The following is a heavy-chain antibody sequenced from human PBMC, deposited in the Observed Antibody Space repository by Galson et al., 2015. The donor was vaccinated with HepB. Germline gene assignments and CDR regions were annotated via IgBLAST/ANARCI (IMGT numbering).Heavy chain of an antibody. D-gene: IGHD4-11*01. CDR3: VSDYPNYHYGMDV. CDR2: NRNKAKGHTT. J-gene: IGHJ6*02. V-gene: IGHV3-72*01. CDR1: GPTFSDHY. Sequence: SLRLSCAASGPTFSDHYMDWVRQAPGKGLEWVGRNRNKAKGHTTEYAASVKGRFTISRDDSKNSLFLQMNSLKTEDTAVYYCVSDYPNYHYGMDVWGQGTTVIVSS.